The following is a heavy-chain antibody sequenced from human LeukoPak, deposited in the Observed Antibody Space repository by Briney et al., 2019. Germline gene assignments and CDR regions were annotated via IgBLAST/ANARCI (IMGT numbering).Heavy chain of an antibody. CDR3: ARCQGYCTSTSCYELPGA. D-gene: IGHD2-2*01. CDR1: GGSLSSYY. Sequence: SETLSLTCTVSGGSLSSYYSSWIRQPPGKGPEWIVYIYYTGSSNYNPSLKSRVTISVDTSKNKFSLKLSSVIAADTAVYYCARCQGYCTSTSCYELPGAWGQGTLVTVSS. J-gene: IGHJ5*02. V-gene: IGHV4-59*08. CDR2: IYYTGSS.